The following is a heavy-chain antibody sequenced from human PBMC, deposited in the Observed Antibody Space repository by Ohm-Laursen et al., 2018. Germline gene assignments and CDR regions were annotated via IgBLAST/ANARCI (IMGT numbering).Heavy chain of an antibody. CDR3: AKDRGGVYPHDAFDF. CDR2: IYSGGTT. Sequence: SLRLSCAASGFTVSSNYMSWVRQAPGKGLEWLSIIYSGGTTHDADSVKGRFTISRDISKNILYLQMNSLRVEDMAVYYCAKDRGGVYPHDAFDFWGHGTMVTVSA. CDR1: GFTVSSNY. J-gene: IGHJ3*01. D-gene: IGHD2-15*01. V-gene: IGHV3-66*01.